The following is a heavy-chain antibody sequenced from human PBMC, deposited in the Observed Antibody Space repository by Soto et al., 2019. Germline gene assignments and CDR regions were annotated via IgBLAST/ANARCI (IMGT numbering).Heavy chain of an antibody. CDR2: MSCDGSYE. CDR3: ARDLGAVAALDS. J-gene: IGHJ4*02. V-gene: IGHV3-30*04. Sequence: QVLLVECGGGVVQRGTSLRLSCAASGFIFREYAMHWVRQAPGKGLDWVAVMSCDGSYEDYADSVKGRFTIPRDNSKDTLDLPANSLRNEDTATYYCARDLGAVAALDSWGQGTLVTVSS. CDR1: GFIFREYA. D-gene: IGHD6-19*01.